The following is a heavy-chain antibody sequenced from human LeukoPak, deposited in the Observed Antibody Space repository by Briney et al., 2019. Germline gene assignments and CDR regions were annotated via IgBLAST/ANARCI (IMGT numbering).Heavy chain of an antibody. Sequence: SETLSLTCAVYGGSFSDYYWSWIRQPPGKGLEWIGEINHSGSTNHNPSLKSRVTISVDTSKNQFSLKLSSVTAADTAVYYCARASITMVRGVPYYYYYYMDVWGKGTTVTISS. CDR1: GGSFSDYY. D-gene: IGHD3-10*01. CDR2: INHSGST. CDR3: ARASITMVRGVPYYYYYYMDV. J-gene: IGHJ6*03. V-gene: IGHV4-34*01.